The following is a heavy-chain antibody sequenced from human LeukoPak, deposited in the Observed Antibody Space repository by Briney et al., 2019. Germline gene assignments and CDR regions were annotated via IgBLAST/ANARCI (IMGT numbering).Heavy chain of an antibody. CDR3: AGGPGTERFDP. D-gene: IGHD1-7*01. V-gene: IGHV6-1*01. J-gene: IGHJ5*02. CDR2: TFYRSKWFY. CDR1: WDSFSSNSAT. Sequence: SQTLSLTCAISWDSFSSNSATWTWIRQSPSRGLDWLGRTFYRSKWFYDYAASVQSRITIAPDTSKNQFSLQLNSLTPDDTAVYYCAGGPGTERFDPWGQGTPVTVS.